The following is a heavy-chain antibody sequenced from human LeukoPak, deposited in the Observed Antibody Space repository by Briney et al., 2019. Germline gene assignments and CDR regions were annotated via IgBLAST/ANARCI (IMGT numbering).Heavy chain of an antibody. D-gene: IGHD3-22*01. Sequence: SVTVSCTASGGTFSSYAISWVRQAPGQGLEWMGGIIPIFGTANYAQKFQGRVTITANESTSTAYMELSSLRSEDTAVYYCARDFTTHYYDSSGYLTFDYWGQGTLVTVSS. CDR2: IIPIFGTA. J-gene: IGHJ4*02. CDR1: GGTFSSYA. V-gene: IGHV1-69*01. CDR3: ARDFTTHYYDSSGYLTFDY.